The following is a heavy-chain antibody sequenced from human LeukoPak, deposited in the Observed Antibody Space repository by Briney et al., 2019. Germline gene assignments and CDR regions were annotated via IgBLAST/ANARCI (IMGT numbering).Heavy chain of an antibody. CDR2: ISYDGSNK. Sequence: GGSLRLSCAASGFIFSSYAMHWVRQAPGKGLEWVAVISYDGSNKYYADSVKGRFTISRDNSKNTLYLQMNSLRAEDTAVYYCARDRNIVVVPAATRNVYFDYWGQGTLVTVSS. V-gene: IGHV3-30*04. CDR1: GFIFSSYA. D-gene: IGHD2-2*01. J-gene: IGHJ4*02. CDR3: ARDRNIVVVPAATRNVYFDY.